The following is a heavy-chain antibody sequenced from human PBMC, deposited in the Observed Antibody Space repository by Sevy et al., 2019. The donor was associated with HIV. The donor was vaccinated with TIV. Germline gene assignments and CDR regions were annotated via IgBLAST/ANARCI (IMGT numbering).Heavy chain of an antibody. V-gene: IGHV3-23*01. J-gene: IGHJ4*02. D-gene: IGHD2-2*01. CDR2: ISGSDGST. CDR3: AKNGWNLGEYIVVVPAAKYYFDY. CDR1: GFTFSSYA. Sequence: GGSLRLSCAASGFTFSSYAMSWVRQAPGKGLEWVSAISGSDGSTYYADSVKGRFTISRDNSKNTLYLQMNSLSAEDTAVYYCAKNGWNLGEYIVVVPAAKYYFDYWGQGTLVTVSS.